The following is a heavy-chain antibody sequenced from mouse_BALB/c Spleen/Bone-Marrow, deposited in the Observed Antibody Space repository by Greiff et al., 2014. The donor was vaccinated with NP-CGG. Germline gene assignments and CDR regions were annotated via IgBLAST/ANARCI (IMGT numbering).Heavy chain of an antibody. CDR3: ARIANGNDECSCGYVDD. V-gene: IGHV1S132*01. CDR2: IFPGTGTT. J-gene: IGHJ1*01. CDR1: GYTFTSYW. Sequence: VQLQQSGTELVKPGASVKLSCKTSGYTFTSYWIHWVKQRPGQGLGWIGEIFPGTGTTYYNEKFKGKATLTIDTSSSTAYMQLRSLTTDSSAVYYWARIANGNDECSCGYVDDWGAGTTVTVSS. D-gene: IGHD2-2*01.